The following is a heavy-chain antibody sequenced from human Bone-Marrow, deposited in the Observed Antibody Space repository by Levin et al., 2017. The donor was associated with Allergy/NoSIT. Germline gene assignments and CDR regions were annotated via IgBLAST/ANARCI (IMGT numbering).Heavy chain of an antibody. CDR2: ISRSGSTI. J-gene: IGHJ4*02. V-gene: IGHV3-48*01. D-gene: IGHD3-10*01. CDR1: GFNFNNYG. Sequence: GESLKISCSASGFNFNNYGMNWVRQAPGKGLEWVSYISRSGSTIYYADSVKGRFSISRDNVRASLYLQMNTLGVEDTAVYFCARDLGFDYWGQGTMVAVSS. CDR3: ARDLGFDY.